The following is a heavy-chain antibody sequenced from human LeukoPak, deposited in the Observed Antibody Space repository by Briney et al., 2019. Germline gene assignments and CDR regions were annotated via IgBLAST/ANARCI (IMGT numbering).Heavy chain of an antibody. V-gene: IGHV4-39*01. J-gene: IGHJ5*02. CDR3: ARRPRIAARPGWFDP. D-gene: IGHD6-6*01. CDR1: GGSISSSSYY. CDR2: IYYSGST. Sequence: SETLSLTCTVSGGSISSSSYYWGWIRQPPGKGLEWIGSIYYSGSTYYNPSLKSRVTISVDTSKNQLSLKLSSVTAADTAVYYCARRPRIAARPGWFDPWGQGTLVTVSS.